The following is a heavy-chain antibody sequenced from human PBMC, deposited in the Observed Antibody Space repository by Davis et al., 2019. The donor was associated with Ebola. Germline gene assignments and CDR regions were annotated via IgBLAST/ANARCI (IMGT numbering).Heavy chain of an antibody. CDR3: ARYGGATPRWYFDL. D-gene: IGHD1-26*01. V-gene: IGHV1-2*02. Sequence: ASVKVSCKASGYTFTGYYMHWVRQAPGQGLEWMGWINPNSGGTNYAQKLQGRVTMTTDTSTSTAYMELRSLRSDDTAVYYCARYGGATPRWYFDLWGRGTLVTVSS. CDR2: INPNSGGT. CDR1: GYTFTGYY. J-gene: IGHJ2*01.